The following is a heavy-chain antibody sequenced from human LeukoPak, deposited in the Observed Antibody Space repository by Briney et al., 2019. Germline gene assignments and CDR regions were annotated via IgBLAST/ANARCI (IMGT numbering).Heavy chain of an antibody. CDR1: GFTVSSNY. D-gene: IGHD1-26*01. CDR2: FYSGGST. CDR3: ARGPNYGSFS. V-gene: IGHV3-53*01. Sequence: PGGSLRLSCAASGFTVSSNYMSWVRQAPGKGLEWVSVFYSGGSTYYADSVKGRFTISRDNSKDTVYLQMNSLRAEDTAVYYCARGPNYGSFSWGQGTLVTVSS. J-gene: IGHJ5*02.